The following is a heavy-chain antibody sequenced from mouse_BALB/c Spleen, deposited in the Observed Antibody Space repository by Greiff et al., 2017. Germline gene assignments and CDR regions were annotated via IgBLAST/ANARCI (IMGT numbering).Heavy chain of an antibody. CDR1: GFSLTGYG. CDR2: IWGDGST. Sequence: VQLVESGPGLVAPSQSLSITCTVSGFSLTGYGVNWVRQPPGKGLEWLGMIWGDGSTDYNSALKSRLSISKDNSKSQVFLKMNSLQTDDTARYYCARGGNYGNYRYWYFDVWGAGTTVTVSS. D-gene: IGHD2-1*01. CDR3: ARGGNYGNYRYWYFDV. J-gene: IGHJ1*01. V-gene: IGHV2-6-7*01.